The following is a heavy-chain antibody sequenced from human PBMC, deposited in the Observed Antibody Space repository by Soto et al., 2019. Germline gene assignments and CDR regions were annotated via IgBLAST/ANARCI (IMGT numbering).Heavy chain of an antibody. CDR2: ISGSGGST. D-gene: IGHD2-2*01. CDR1: GFTFSSYA. V-gene: IGHV3-23*01. Sequence: EVQLLESGGGLVQPGGSLRLSCAASGFTFSSYAMSWVRQAPGKGLEWVSAISGSGGSTYYADSVKGRFTISRDNSKNTRYLQMNSLRAEDTAVYYCAKDREPDIVVVPAADSAGDDAFDIWGQGTMVTVSS. CDR3: AKDREPDIVVVPAADSAGDDAFDI. J-gene: IGHJ3*02.